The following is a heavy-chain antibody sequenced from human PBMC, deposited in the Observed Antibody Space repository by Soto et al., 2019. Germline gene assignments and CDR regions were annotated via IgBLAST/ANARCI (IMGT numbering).Heavy chain of an antibody. Sequence: QVQLQQWGAGLLKPSETLSLTCAVYGGSFSGYYWSWIRQPPGKGLEWIGEINHSGSTNYNPSLKRRVTLSVDTSNNEFSLKLSSVTAADTAVYYCAREYGDYGVIDYWGQGTLVTVSS. D-gene: IGHD4-17*01. J-gene: IGHJ4*02. CDR2: INHSGST. V-gene: IGHV4-34*01. CDR1: GGSFSGYY. CDR3: AREYGDYGVIDY.